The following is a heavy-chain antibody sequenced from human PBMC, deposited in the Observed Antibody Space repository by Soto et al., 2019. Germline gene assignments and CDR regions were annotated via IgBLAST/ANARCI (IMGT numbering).Heavy chain of an antibody. V-gene: IGHV1-3*01. Sequence: QVQLVQSGAEVKKPGASVKVSCKASGYTFTSYAMHWVRQAPGQRLEWMGWINAGNGNTKYSQKFRGRVTITRDTSASTAYMELSRLRSEDTAVYYCARVNLGCSGGSCYFPYFDYWGQGTLVTVSS. CDR3: ARVNLGCSGGSCYFPYFDY. J-gene: IGHJ4*02. CDR2: INAGNGNT. CDR1: GYTFTSYA. D-gene: IGHD2-15*01.